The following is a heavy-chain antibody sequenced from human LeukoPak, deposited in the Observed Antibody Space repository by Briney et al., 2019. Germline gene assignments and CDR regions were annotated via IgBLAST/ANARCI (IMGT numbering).Heavy chain of an antibody. CDR2: ISGSGGRVST. CDR3: AKGYSEYTSSWFDY. J-gene: IGHJ4*02. CDR1: GFTFSRIA. Sequence: PGGSLTLSCAASGFTFSRIAMSRVRQAPGKGLEWVSGISGSGGRVSTYYADSVKGRFTISRDKSKNTVYLEMNSLRAEDTAVYYCAKGYSEYTSSWFDYWGQGTLVTVSS. D-gene: IGHD6-13*01. V-gene: IGHV3-23*01.